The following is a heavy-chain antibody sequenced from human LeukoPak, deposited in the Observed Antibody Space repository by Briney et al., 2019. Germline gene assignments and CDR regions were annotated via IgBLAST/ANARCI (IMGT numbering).Heavy chain of an antibody. D-gene: IGHD6-13*01. CDR2: IYWHGGQ. CDR1: GLSLSTSGVG. J-gene: IGHJ4*02. V-gene: IGHV2-5*01. Sequence: SGPTLVNPTQTLTLTCTFSGLSLSTSGVGVGWIRQPPGKALEWLGLIYWHGGQRCTPSLRTRLTIARDTSNNQVVLTLTNVDPLDTATYYCVHQHNLPAADAWGQGILVTVSS. CDR3: VHQHNLPAADA.